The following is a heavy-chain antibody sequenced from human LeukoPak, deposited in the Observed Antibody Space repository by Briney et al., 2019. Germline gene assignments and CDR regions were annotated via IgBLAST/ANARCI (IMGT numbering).Heavy chain of an antibody. J-gene: IGHJ4*02. Sequence: GGSLRLSCAASGFTFSSHGMQWVRQAPGKGLEWVAVISYDGSTKYYADSVKGRFTISRDNSKSTLYLQMDSLRAEDTAVYYCAKDHEWGHFDYWGQGTLVTVSS. V-gene: IGHV3-30*18. CDR1: GFTFSSHG. D-gene: IGHD1-26*01. CDR2: ISYDGSTK. CDR3: AKDHEWGHFDY.